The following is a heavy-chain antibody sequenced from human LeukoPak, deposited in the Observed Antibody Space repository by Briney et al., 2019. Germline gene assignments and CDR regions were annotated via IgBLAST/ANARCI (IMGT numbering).Heavy chain of an antibody. Sequence: GGSLRLSCAASGFTFINYAMNWVRQAPGRGLEWVSAISYDGLTTYYADSVRGRFTISRDNSRNTLYLQMSSLRAEDTAVYYCARNDRGAFDIWGQGTMVTVSS. CDR1: GFTFINYA. V-gene: IGHV3-23*01. CDR2: ISYDGLTT. D-gene: IGHD3-22*01. CDR3: ARNDRGAFDI. J-gene: IGHJ3*02.